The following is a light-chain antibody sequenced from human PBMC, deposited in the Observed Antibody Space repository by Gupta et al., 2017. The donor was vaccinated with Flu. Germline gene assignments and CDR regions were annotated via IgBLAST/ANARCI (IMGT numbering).Light chain of an antibody. CDR2: EVS. Sequence: DIVMTQTPLSLSVTPGQAASISCRSSQSLLHSNGMTYFFWYVQKPGQPPQVLIYEVSKRFYGVTDRFSGSGSGKDFTLHSSRVEDEDGGNYYGRQSIRFRTFGQGTKLEIK. J-gene: IGKJ1*01. CDR3: RQSIRFRT. V-gene: IGKV2D-29*01. CDR1: QSLLHSNGMTY.